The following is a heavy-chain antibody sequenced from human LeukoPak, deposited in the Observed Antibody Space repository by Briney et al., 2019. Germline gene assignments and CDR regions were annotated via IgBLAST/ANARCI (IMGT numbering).Heavy chain of an antibody. J-gene: IGHJ4*02. CDR3: AGGSTGGDY. CDR1: GYTFTVYY. D-gene: IGHD6-13*01. Sequence: ASVNVSCKASGYTFTVYYIHWVRHAPGQGLEWMGWINPNGGGTNYAQKFQGRVTMTRDTSISTVYMEMSRLRSDDTEWYCCAGGSTGGDYWGQGTLVTVSS. V-gene: IGHV1-2*02. CDR2: INPNGGGT.